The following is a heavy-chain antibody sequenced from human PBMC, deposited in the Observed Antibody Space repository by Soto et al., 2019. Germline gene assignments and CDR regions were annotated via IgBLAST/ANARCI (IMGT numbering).Heavy chain of an antibody. V-gene: IGHV3-21*01. CDR3: ARDPYSDIGVVVAATPSFDY. D-gene: IGHD2-15*01. CDR2: ISSSSSYI. Sequence: EVQLVESGGGLVKPGGSLRLSCAASGFTFSSYSMNWVRQAPGKGLEWVSSISSSSSYIYYADSVKGRFTISRDNAKNSLSLQMNSLRDEDTAVYYCARDPYSDIGVVVAATPSFDYWGQGTLVTVSS. CDR1: GFTFSSYS. J-gene: IGHJ4*01.